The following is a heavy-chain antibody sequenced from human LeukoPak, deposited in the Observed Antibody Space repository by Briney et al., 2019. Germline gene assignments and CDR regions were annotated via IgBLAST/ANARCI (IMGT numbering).Heavy chain of an antibody. V-gene: IGHV1-24*01. Sequence: ASVKVSCKVSGYTLTELSMHWVRQAPGKGLEWMGGFDPEDGETIYAQKLQGRVTMTEDTSTDTAYMELSSLRSEDTAVYYCATLLPRRIAVAGTVYYWGQGTLVTVSS. D-gene: IGHD6-19*01. CDR1: GYTLTELS. J-gene: IGHJ4*02. CDR3: ATLLPRRIAVAGTVYY. CDR2: FDPEDGET.